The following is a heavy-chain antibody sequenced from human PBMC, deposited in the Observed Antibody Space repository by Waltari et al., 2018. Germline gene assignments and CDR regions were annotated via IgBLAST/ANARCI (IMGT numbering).Heavy chain of an antibody. CDR2: MNPKNGNT. Sequence: QVQLVQSGAEVKKPGASVKVSCKTSGYSFSDYDINWVRQATGQGPEWMGWMNPKNGNTGYAHKFQGRVTITSDTSTETVYMELSSLRVDDTAVYYCARVPGISVAGSDSWGQGTLVTVSS. D-gene: IGHD6-19*01. J-gene: IGHJ4*02. CDR3: ARVPGISVAGSDS. V-gene: IGHV1-8*03. CDR1: GYSFSDYD.